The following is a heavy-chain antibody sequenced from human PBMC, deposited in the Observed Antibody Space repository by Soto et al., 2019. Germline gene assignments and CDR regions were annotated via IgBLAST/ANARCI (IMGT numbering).Heavy chain of an antibody. D-gene: IGHD3-16*01. CDR3: ARASRLSGGKRAYEF. J-gene: IGHJ4*02. V-gene: IGHV1-2*02. CDR2: IHPNSGAT. CDR1: GYAFTDHY. Sequence: ASVKVSCKASGYAFTDHYLLWVRQAPGQGLEWIGWIHPNSGATNFAQKFQGRVTMTRDTSISTAYLEIPSLKSDDTDVYFCARASRLSGGKRAYEFWGQGTLVTVSS.